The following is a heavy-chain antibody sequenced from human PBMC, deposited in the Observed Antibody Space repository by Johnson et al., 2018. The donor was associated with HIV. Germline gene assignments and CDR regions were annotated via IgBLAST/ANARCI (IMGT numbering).Heavy chain of an antibody. Sequence: VQLVESGGGLVQPGGSLRLSCAASGFTFSSYWMSWVRQAPGKGLEWVANIKQDGSNNYYADSVKGRFTISRDNAKNTLYLQMDSLGAEDTAVYYCARVQLLADDVFNIWGQGTMVTVSS. V-gene: IGHV3-7*01. CDR1: GFTFSSYW. D-gene: IGHD3-10*01. CDR2: IKQDGSNN. CDR3: ARVQLLADDVFNI. J-gene: IGHJ3*02.